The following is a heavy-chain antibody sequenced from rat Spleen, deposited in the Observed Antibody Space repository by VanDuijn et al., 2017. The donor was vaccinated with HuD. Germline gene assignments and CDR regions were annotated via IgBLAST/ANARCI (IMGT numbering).Heavy chain of an antibody. CDR1: GFTFSDYY. Sequence: EVQLVESGGGLVQPGRSMKLSCAASGFTFSDYYMAWVRQAPKKGLEWVASISYDGASTYYRDSVKGRFSISRDNAKSSQYLQMDSLRSEDTATYYCTAGGPYYFDSWGQGIMVTVSS. CDR2: ISYDGAST. D-gene: IGHD1-11*01. CDR3: TAGGPYYFDS. J-gene: IGHJ2*01. V-gene: IGHV5-20*01.